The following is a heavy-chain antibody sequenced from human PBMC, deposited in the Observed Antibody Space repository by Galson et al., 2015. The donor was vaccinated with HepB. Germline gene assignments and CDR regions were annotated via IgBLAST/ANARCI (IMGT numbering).Heavy chain of an antibody. J-gene: IGHJ2*01. CDR3: ARVRGRSFDL. CDR2: IKQDGSEM. V-gene: IGHV3-7*01. Sequence: SLRLSCAASGFTFSSYWMSWVRQAPGKGLEWVGNIKQDGSEMFYVDSVKGRLTISRDNAENSLYLQMNSLRAEDTAVYYCARVRGRSFDLWGRGTLVIVSS. CDR1: GFTFSSYW.